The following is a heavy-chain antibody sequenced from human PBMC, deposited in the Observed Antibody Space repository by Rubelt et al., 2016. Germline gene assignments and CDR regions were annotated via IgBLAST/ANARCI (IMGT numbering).Heavy chain of an antibody. CDR1: GGSISSYY. Sequence: QVQLQESGPGLVKPSETLSLTCTVSGGSISSYYWSWIRQPPGKGLEWIGYIYYSGSTNYNPSLKSRVTISVDTSKNQFSLKLRSVTAADTAVYYCARHQSCGGGVCSTGRWFDPWGQGTLVTVSS. D-gene: IGHD2-8*02. V-gene: IGHV4-59*08. CDR3: ARHQSCGGGVCSTGRWFDP. CDR2: IYYSGST. J-gene: IGHJ5*02.